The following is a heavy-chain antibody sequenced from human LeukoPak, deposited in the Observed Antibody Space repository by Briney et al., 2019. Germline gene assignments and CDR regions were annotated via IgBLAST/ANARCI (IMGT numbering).Heavy chain of an antibody. CDR3: ARDNAAQQFDY. CDR2: ISSSSSYI. J-gene: IGHJ4*02. V-gene: IGHV3-21*01. D-gene: IGHD6-13*01. CDR1: GFTFSSYS. Sequence: GGPLRLSCAASGFTFSSYSMNWVRQAPGKGLEWVSSISSSSSYIYYADSVKGRFTISRDNSKNTLYLQMNSLRAEDTAVYYCARDNAAQQFDYWGQGTLVTVSS.